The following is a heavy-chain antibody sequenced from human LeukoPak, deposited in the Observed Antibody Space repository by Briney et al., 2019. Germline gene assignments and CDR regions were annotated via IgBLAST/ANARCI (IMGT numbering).Heavy chain of an antibody. Sequence: GSSLLLPTKGSGYIFTSYWIVWVRQMPGEGLEWMGSIYSDDSDTRYSPSFQGQVTISADKSIRTAYLQWSCLKASDTAMYFCARPPQGSSGAKGFDYWGRNPGLRL. D-gene: IGHD4/OR15-4a*01. CDR1: GYIFTSYW. CDR2: IYSDDSDT. CDR3: ARPPQGSSGAKGFDY. V-gene: IGHV5-51*01. J-gene: IGHJ4*01.